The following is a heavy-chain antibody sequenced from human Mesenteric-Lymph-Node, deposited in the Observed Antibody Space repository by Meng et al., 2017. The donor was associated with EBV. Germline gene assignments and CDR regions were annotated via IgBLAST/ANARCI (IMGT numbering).Heavy chain of an antibody. CDR3: ARRPYSWNFDF. Sequence: QNTLKDAGPTMVKPTRTLTLYCTFSGFSLSNSGVGVGWIRQPPGKALEWLALIYWDDDKRYSPSLKSRLTITKDTSKNQVVLTMTNMDPVDTATYYCARRPYSWNFDFWGQGTLVTVSS. J-gene: IGHJ4*02. CDR1: GFSLSNSGVG. CDR2: IYWDDDK. V-gene: IGHV2-5*02. D-gene: IGHD1-26*01.